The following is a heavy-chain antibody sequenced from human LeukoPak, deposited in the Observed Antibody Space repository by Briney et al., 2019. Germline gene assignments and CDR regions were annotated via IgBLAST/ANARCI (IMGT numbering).Heavy chain of an antibody. CDR2: INHSGST. J-gene: IGHJ4*02. CDR1: GGSFSGYY. D-gene: IGHD2-21*02. Sequence: SETLSLTCAVYGGSFSGYYWSWIRQPPGKGLEWIGEINHSGSTNYNPSLKSRVTISVDTSKNQFSLKLSSVTAADTAVYYCARGRVVTTTFDCWGQGTLVTVSS. V-gene: IGHV4-34*01. CDR3: ARGRVVTTTFDC.